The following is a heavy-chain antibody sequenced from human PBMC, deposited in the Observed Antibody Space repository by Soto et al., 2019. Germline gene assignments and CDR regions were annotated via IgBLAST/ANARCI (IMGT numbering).Heavy chain of an antibody. J-gene: IGHJ5*02. D-gene: IGHD5-18*01. CDR2: IYYSGST. CDR3: ARDMGVSSYGFTGWFAP. Sequence: QVQLQESGPGLVKPSQTLSLTCTVSGGSISSGGYYWSWIRQHPGKGLEWIGYIYYSGSTYYNPCRKSRVTMSVATPKNQFSLKLSSVTAADTAVYYCARDMGVSSYGFTGWFAPWGQGTLVTVSS. V-gene: IGHV4-31*03. CDR1: GGSISSGGYY.